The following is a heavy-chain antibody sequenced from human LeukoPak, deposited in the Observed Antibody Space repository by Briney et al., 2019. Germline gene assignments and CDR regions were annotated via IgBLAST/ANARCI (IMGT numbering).Heavy chain of an antibody. J-gene: IGHJ4*02. CDR2: INWNGGST. D-gene: IGHD4-17*01. V-gene: IGHV3-20*04. CDR1: GFTFDDYG. CDR3: ARDGGHTVTGGFDY. Sequence: GGSLRLSCAASGFTFDDYGMSWVRQAPGKGLEWVSGINWNGGSTVYADSVKGRFTISRDNAKNSLYLQMNSLRAEDTALYYCARDGGHTVTGGFDYWGQGTLVTVSS.